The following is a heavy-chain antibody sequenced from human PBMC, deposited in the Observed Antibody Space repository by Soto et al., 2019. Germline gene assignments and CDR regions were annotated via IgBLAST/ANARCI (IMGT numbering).Heavy chain of an antibody. CDR3: ARQDSYIWGSYHLFISSSFVWFDP. J-gene: IGHJ5*02. D-gene: IGHD3-16*02. V-gene: IGHV4-39*01. Sequence: QLQLQESGPGLVKPSETLSLTCTVSGGSISSSSYYWGWIRQPPGKGLEWIGSIYYSGSTYYNPSLKSLVTMSVDTSKKHFSLKLSSVTAAATAVYYCARQDSYIWGSYHLFISSSFVWFDPWGQGTLVTVSS. CDR1: GGSISSSSYY. CDR2: IYYSGST.